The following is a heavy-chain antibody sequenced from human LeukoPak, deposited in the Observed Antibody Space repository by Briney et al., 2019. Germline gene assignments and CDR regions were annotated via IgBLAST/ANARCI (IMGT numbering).Heavy chain of an antibody. J-gene: IGHJ4*02. CDR3: ARWGYYPVANDY. Sequence: SETLSLTCIVSGGSINNDYHWSWIRLPPGKGLEWIGYISYSGTTYYNPSLKSRLSISVDTSKGQFSLQLSSVTAADTAVYYCARWGYYPVANDYWGQGTLVTVSS. D-gene: IGHD3-3*01. V-gene: IGHV4-30-4*01. CDR2: ISYSGTT. CDR1: GGSINNDYH.